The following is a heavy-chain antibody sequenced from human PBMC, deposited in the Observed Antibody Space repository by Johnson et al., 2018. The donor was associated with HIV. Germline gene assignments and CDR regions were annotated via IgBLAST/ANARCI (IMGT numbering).Heavy chain of an antibody. CDR3: ARGGSSGWSGFLAFDI. J-gene: IGHJ3*02. Sequence: QVQLVESGGGVVQTGGSLRLSCAASGFTFRSYGMHWVRQAPGKGLEWVAFIRYDGSNKYYADSVKGRFTISRDYSKNSLYLQMNSLRAGDTAIYYCARGGSSGWSGFLAFDIWGQGTMVTVSS. V-gene: IGHV3-30*02. CDR2: IRYDGSNK. D-gene: IGHD6-19*01. CDR1: GFTFRSYG.